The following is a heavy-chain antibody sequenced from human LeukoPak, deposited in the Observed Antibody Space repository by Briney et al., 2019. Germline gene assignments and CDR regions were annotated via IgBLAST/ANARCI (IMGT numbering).Heavy chain of an antibody. CDR2: IYPGDSDT. Sequence: PGESLKISWKGSGYSFTTYWIGWVRQMPGKGLEWMGIIYPGDSDTTYSPSFQGQVTISADKSISTAYLQWSSLKASDSAMYYCGRIPAAGSLKGSFDIWGQGTMVTVSS. D-gene: IGHD6-13*01. CDR3: GRIPAAGSLKGSFDI. CDR1: GYSFTTYW. V-gene: IGHV5-51*01. J-gene: IGHJ3*02.